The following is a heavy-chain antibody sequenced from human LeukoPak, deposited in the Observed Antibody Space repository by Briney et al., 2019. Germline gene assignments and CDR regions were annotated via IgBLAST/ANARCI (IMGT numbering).Heavy chain of an antibody. CDR1: DGSFSGSY. CDR2: INHSGSA. D-gene: IGHD2-15*01. V-gene: IGHV4-34*01. J-gene: IGHJ6*03. CDR3: ARVVGYYYYMDV. Sequence: SETLSLTCAVYDGSFSGSYCTWIRQPPGKGLEWIGEINHSGSANCNPSLKSRVTILLDTSKNQFSLNLSSVTAADTAVYYCARVVGYYYYMDVWGKGTTVTVSS.